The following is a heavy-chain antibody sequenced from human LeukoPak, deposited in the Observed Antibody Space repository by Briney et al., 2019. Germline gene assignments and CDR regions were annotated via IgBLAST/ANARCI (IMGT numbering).Heavy chain of an antibody. J-gene: IGHJ6*02. CDR3: AKPDYSGYGLHYGMDV. CDR1: GFTFSSYS. Sequence: GGSLRLSCAASGFTFSSYSMNWVRQAPGKGLEWVAFIQFDGSNKYFLESVKGRFTISRDNSMTTVYLQMNSLRAEDTAVYYCAKPDYSGYGLHYGMDVWGQGTTVTVSS. D-gene: IGHD5-12*01. CDR2: IQFDGSNK. V-gene: IGHV3-30*02.